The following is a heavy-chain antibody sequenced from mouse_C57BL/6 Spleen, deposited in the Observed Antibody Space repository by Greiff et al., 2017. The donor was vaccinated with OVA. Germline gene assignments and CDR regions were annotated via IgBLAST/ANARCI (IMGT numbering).Heavy chain of an antibody. D-gene: IGHD2-4*01. CDR1: GYSITSGYD. CDR3: ARGMITSAMDY. Sequence: EVKLLESGPGMVKPSQSLSLTCTVTGYSITSGYDWHWIRHFPGNKLEWMGYISYSGSTNYNPSLKSRISITHDTSKNHFFLKLNSVTTEDTATYYCARGMITSAMDYWGQGTSVTVSS. V-gene: IGHV3-1*01. J-gene: IGHJ4*01. CDR2: ISYSGST.